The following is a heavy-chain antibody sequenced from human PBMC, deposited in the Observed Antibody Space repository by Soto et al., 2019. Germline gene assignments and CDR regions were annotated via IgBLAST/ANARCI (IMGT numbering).Heavy chain of an antibody. CDR2: ISVGGVR. D-gene: IGHD3-22*01. V-gene: IGHV3-23*01. CDR1: GFAFTNYA. Sequence: GGSLRLSCAASGFAFTNYAMIWVRQAPGKGLEWVSSISVGGVRDFADSVRGRFTIERDNSKNTVYLQMTGVVAEDTAVYYCVGGRGSGYYYPLDYWGQGNLVTVSS. J-gene: IGHJ4*02. CDR3: VGGRGSGYYYPLDY.